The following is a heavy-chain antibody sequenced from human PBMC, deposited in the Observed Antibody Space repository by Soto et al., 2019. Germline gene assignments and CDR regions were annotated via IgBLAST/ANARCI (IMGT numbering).Heavy chain of an antibody. CDR2: INHSGST. D-gene: IGHD3-10*01. J-gene: IGHJ3*02. CDR1: GGSFSGYY. CDR3: ARHTDCGSGSSCLGSDNMDTDAFDI. Sequence: SGTLSLTCAVYGGSFSGYYWSWIRQPQGKGLEWIGEINHSGSTNYNPSLKSRVTISVDTSKNQFSLRLTSVTAADTAVYYCARHTDCGSGSSCLGSDNMDTDAFDIWAQGTMVTVSS. V-gene: IGHV4-34*01.